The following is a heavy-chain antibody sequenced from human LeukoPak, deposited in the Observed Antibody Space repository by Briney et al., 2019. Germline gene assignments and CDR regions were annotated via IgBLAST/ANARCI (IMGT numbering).Heavy chain of an antibody. CDR2: ISSSSSYI. CDR3: ARVDDPRRHYYDSSGYTYYFDY. D-gene: IGHD3-22*01. CDR1: GFTFSSYS. V-gene: IGHV3-21*01. Sequence: GGSLRLSCAASGFTFSSYSRNWVRQAPGKGLEWVSSISSSSSYIYYADSVKGRFTISRDNAKNSLYLQMNSLRAEDTAVYYCARVDDPRRHYYDSSGYTYYFDYWGQGTLVTVSS. J-gene: IGHJ4*02.